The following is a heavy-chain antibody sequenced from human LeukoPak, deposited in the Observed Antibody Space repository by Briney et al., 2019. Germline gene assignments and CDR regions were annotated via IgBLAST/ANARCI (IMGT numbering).Heavy chain of an antibody. J-gene: IGHJ4*02. V-gene: IGHV1-18*01. CDR3: ARDRAGIYDYGENYFDY. Sequence: ASVKVSCKASGYTFTSYGISWVRQAPGQGLEWMGWISAYNGNTNYAQKLQGRVTMTTDTSTSTAYMELRSLRSDDTAVYYCARDRAGIYDYGENYFDYWGQGTLVTVSS. CDR2: ISAYNGNT. CDR1: GYTFTSYG. D-gene: IGHD4-17*01.